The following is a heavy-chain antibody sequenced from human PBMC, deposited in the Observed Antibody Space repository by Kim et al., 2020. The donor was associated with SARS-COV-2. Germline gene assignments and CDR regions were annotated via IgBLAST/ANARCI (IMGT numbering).Heavy chain of an antibody. D-gene: IGHD6-13*01. CDR3: ARGYLIVAAD. CDR2: GSP. J-gene: IGHJ4*02. V-gene: IGHV4-34*01. Sequence: GSPNYNPSLKSRVTISVDTSKSQFSLKRTSVTAADTAVYYCARGYLIVAADWGQGTLVTVSS.